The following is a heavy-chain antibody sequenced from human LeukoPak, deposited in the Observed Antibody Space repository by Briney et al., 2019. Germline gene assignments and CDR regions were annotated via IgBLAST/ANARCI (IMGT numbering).Heavy chain of an antibody. J-gene: IGHJ3*02. CDR1: GYTFTGYY. V-gene: IGHV1-2*06. CDR2: INPNSGGT. CDR3: ARVIYGSSGWYDAFDI. Sequence: ASVKVSCKASGYTFTGYYMHWVRQAPGQGLEWMGRINPNSGGTNYAQKFQGRVTMTRDTSISIAYMELSRLRSDDTAVYYCARVIYGSSGWYDAFDIWGQGTMVTVSS. D-gene: IGHD6-19*01.